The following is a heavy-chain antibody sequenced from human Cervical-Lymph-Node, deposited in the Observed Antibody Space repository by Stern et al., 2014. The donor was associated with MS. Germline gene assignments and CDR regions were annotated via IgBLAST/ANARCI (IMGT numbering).Heavy chain of an antibody. D-gene: IGHD5-18*01. V-gene: IGHV3-30*18. CDR1: GFTFSRFG. CDR3: AKVFLTYVDTSMVVDY. CDR2: ISYDGTYE. J-gene: IGHJ4*02. Sequence: VQLVESGGDVVQPGRSRRLSCAASGFTFSRFGMHWVRQAPGKGLEWVAAISYDGTYEYYADSVKGRFAISRDNSKSTLYLQMDSLRTDDTAVYYCAKVFLTYVDTSMVVDYWGQGTLVTVSS.